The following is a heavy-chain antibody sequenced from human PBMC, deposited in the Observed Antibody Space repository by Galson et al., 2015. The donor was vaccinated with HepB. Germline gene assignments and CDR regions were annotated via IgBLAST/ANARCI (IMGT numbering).Heavy chain of an antibody. V-gene: IGHV1-2*02. CDR1: GYTFTGYY. D-gene: IGHD3-10*01. J-gene: IGHJ4*02. Sequence: SVKVSCKASGYTFTGYYMHWVRQAPGQGLEWMGWINPNSGGTNYAQKFQGRVTMTRDTSISTAYMELSRLRSDDTAVYYCARARGKGRYGSGSYFDYWGQGTLVTVSS. CDR3: ARARGKGRYGSGSYFDY. CDR2: INPNSGGT.